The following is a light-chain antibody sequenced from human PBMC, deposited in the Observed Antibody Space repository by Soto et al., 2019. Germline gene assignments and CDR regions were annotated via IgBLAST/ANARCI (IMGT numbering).Light chain of an antibody. Sequence: EIVLTQSPGTLSLSPGERATLSFRASQSVSNNYLAWYQQKPGQAPSLLIYGASNGATGIPDRFSGSGSGTDFTLTISRLEPEDFAVYYCQQYGSSGTFGQGTKVDI. V-gene: IGKV3-20*01. CDR2: GAS. J-gene: IGKJ1*01. CDR1: QSVSNNY. CDR3: QQYGSSGT.